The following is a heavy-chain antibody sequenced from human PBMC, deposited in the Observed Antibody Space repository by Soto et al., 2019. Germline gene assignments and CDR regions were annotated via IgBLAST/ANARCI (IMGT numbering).Heavy chain of an antibody. V-gene: IGHV3-48*01. CDR3: ARDSGYCSSTSCYPDAFAI. CDR1: GFTFSSYS. CDR2: ISSSSSTI. D-gene: IGHD2-2*03. J-gene: IGHJ3*02. Sequence: GGSLRLSCAASGFTFSSYSMSWVRQAPGKGLEWVSYISSSSSTIYYADSVKGRFTISRDNAKNSLYLQMNSLRAEDTAVYYCARDSGYCSSTSCYPDAFAIWGQGTMVTVSS.